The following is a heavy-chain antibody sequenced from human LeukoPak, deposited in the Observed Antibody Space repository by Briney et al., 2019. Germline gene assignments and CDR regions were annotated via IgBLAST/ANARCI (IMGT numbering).Heavy chain of an antibody. CDR1: GFTFSSYG. Sequence: PGGSLRLSCAASGFTFSSYGMHWVRQATGKGLEWVAVISYDGSNKYYADSVKGRFTISRDNSKNTLYLQMNSLRAEDTAVYYCAKDGFFYYDILTGYVFGESWGIYYFDYWGQGTLVTVSS. J-gene: IGHJ4*02. CDR3: AKDGFFYYDILTGYVFGESWGIYYFDY. CDR2: ISYDGSNK. D-gene: IGHD3-9*01. V-gene: IGHV3-30*18.